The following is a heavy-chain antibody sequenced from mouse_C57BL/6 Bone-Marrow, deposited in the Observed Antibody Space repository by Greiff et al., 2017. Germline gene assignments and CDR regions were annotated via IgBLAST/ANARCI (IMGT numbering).Heavy chain of an antibody. Sequence: VQLQQSGAELVKPGASVKLSCKASGYTFTEYTIHWVKQRSGQGLEWIGWVYPGSGSIKYNEKFKDKATLTADKYSSTVYMELSRLTSEDSAVYFCARLGGYYGSSYRYFDVWGTGTTVTVTA. D-gene: IGHD1-1*01. CDR3: ARLGGYYGSSYRYFDV. CDR2: VYPGSGSI. V-gene: IGHV1-62-2*01. J-gene: IGHJ1*03. CDR1: GYTFTEYT.